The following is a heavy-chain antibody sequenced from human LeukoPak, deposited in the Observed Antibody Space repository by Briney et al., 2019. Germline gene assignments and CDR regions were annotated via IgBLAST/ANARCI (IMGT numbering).Heavy chain of an antibody. Sequence: ASVKVSCKASGYTFTSYDINWVRQATGQGLEWMGWINTNTGNPTYAQGFTGHYVFSLDTSVSTAYLQISGLKADDTAVYYCGRDPKLGIRGYTYGYIDYWGQGTLVTVS. CDR3: GRDPKLGIRGYTYGYIDY. D-gene: IGHD5-18*01. CDR2: INTNTGNP. V-gene: IGHV7-4-1*02. CDR1: GYTFTSYD. J-gene: IGHJ4*02.